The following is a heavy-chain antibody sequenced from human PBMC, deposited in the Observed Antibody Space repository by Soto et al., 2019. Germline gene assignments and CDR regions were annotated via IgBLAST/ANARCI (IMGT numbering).Heavy chain of an antibody. CDR1: GGSISSGDYY. CDR2: IYYSGST. D-gene: IGHD4-4*01. Sequence: PSETLSLTCTVSGGSISSGDYYWSWIRQPPGKGLEWIGYIYYSGSTYYNPFLKSRVTISVDTSKNQFSLKLSSVTAADTAVYYSARAGAVTVWDNWFDPWGQGTLVTVSS. V-gene: IGHV4-30-4*01. J-gene: IGHJ5*02. CDR3: ARAGAVTVWDNWFDP.